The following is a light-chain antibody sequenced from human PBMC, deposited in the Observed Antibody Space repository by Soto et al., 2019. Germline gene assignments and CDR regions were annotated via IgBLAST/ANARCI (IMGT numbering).Light chain of an antibody. CDR1: SSDVGSYNL. CDR2: EVS. Sequence: QSALTQPASVSGSPGQSITISCTGTSSDVGSYNLVSWYQQRPGKAPKVMIYEVSKRPSGVSNRFSGSKSGNTASLTISGLQPEDEADYYCCSYAGSSTYYVFGTGTKVTVL. J-gene: IGLJ1*01. V-gene: IGLV2-23*02. CDR3: CSYAGSSTYYV.